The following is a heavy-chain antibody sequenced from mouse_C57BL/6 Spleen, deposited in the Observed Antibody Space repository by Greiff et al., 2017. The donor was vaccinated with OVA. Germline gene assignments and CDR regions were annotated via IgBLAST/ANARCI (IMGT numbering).Heavy chain of an antibody. CDR2: ISYDGSN. J-gene: IGHJ2*01. Sequence: EVKLQESGPGLVKPSQSLSLTCSVTGYSITSGYYWNWIRQFPGNKLEWMGYISYDGSNNYNPSLKNRISITRDTSKNQFFLKLNSVTTEDTATYYCARLAGSSYYFDYWGQGTTLTVSS. CDR3: ARLAGSSYYFDY. CDR1: GYSITSGYY. D-gene: IGHD1-1*01. V-gene: IGHV3-6*01.